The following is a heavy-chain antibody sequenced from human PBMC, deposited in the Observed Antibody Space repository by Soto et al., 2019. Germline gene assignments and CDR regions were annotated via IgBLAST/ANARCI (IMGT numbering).Heavy chain of an antibody. V-gene: IGHV3-48*03. CDR2: ISSSGSTI. Sequence: GGSLRLSCAASGFTFSSYEMNWVRQAPGKGLEWVSYISSSGSTIYYADSVKGRFTISRDNAKNSLYLQMNSLRAEDTAVYYCARTVSKNWFDPWGQGTLVTVSS. CDR3: ARTVSKNWFDP. CDR1: GFTFSSYE. J-gene: IGHJ5*02.